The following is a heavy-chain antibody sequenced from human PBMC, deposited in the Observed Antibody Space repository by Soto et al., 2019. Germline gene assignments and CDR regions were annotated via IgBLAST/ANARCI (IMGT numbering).Heavy chain of an antibody. V-gene: IGHV3-48*03. CDR2: ISSSGSTI. Sequence: GGSLRLSCAASGFTFSSYEMNWVRQAPGKGLEWVSYISSSGSTIYYADSVKGRFTISRDNAKNSLYLQMNSLRAEDTAVYYCARTVSKNWFDPWGQGTLVTVSS. CDR3: ARTVSKNWFDP. CDR1: GFTFSSYE. J-gene: IGHJ5*02.